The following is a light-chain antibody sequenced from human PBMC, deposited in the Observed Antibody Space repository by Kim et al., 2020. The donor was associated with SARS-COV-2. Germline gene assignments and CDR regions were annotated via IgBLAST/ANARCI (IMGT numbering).Light chain of an antibody. CDR2: GAS. CDR1: RKSVSSH. Sequence: CSPERAATPCWGSRKSVSSHVAWYQHKAGQAPRLLIYGASNRASGNPDRFSGSGSGTDFTLTISSLEPEDFAVYYCQQRSIWHRTFGQGTKVDIK. J-gene: IGKJ1*01. V-gene: IGKV3-11*01. CDR3: QQRSIWHRT.